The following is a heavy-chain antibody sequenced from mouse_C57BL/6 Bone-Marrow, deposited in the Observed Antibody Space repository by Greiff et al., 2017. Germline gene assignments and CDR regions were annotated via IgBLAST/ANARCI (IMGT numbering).Heavy chain of an antibody. Sequence: EVKLQESGPELVKPGASVKISCKASGYSFTDYNMNWVKQSNGKSLEWIRVINPNYGTTSYNQKFKGKATLTVDQSSSTAYMQLNSLTSEDSAVYYCARGYDYDYAMDYWGQGTSVTVSS. CDR3: ARGYDYDYAMDY. J-gene: IGHJ4*01. V-gene: IGHV1-39*01. CDR2: INPNYGTT. D-gene: IGHD2-4*01. CDR1: GYSFTDYN.